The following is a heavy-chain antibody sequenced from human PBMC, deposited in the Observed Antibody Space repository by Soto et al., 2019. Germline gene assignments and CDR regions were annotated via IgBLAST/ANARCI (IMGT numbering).Heavy chain of an antibody. Sequence: QVQIVQSGAEEKKPGASVKVSCKASGYTFTSYAMHWVRQAPGQRLEWMGWINAGNGNTKYSQKFQGRVTITRDTSASTAYMELSSRRSEDTAGDYWARGANGVDIWGQGTMVTVSS. D-gene: IGHD1-1*01. CDR2: INAGNGNT. J-gene: IGHJ3*02. V-gene: IGHV1-3*05. CDR3: ARGANGVDI. CDR1: GYTFTSYA.